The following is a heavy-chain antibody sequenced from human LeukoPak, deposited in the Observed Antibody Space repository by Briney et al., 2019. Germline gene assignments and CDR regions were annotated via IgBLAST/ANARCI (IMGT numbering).Heavy chain of an antibody. CDR1: GGTFSSYA. CDR2: IIPIFGTA. D-gene: IGHD5-18*01. CDR3: ARSRDTAMVNHIRPDAFDI. Sequence: ASVKVSCKASGGTFSSYAISWVRQAPGQGPEWMGGIIPIFGTANYAQKFQGRVTITADESTSTAYMELSSLRSEDTAVYYCARSRDTAMVNHIRPDAFDIWGQGTMVTVSS. V-gene: IGHV1-69*13. J-gene: IGHJ3*02.